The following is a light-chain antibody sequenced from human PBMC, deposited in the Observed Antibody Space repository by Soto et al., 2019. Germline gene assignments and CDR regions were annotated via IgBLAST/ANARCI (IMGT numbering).Light chain of an antibody. Sequence: QSVLTQPPSVSGAPGQRVTISCTGSSSNIGAGYDVHWYQQLPGTAPKLLIFVNNHRPSGVPDRFSGSKSGTSASLAITGLQAEDEADYYCCSYAGAFTYVFGSGTKLTVL. J-gene: IGLJ1*01. CDR1: SSNIGAGYD. CDR2: VNN. V-gene: IGLV1-40*01. CDR3: CSYAGAFTYV.